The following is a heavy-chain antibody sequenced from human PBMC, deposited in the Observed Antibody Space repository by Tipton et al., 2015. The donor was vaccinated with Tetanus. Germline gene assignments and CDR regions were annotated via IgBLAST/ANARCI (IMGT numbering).Heavy chain of an antibody. CDR3: ARDRGDYIYYGMDV. D-gene: IGHD3-22*01. J-gene: IGHJ6*02. CDR1: GYTFTGYY. V-gene: IGHV1-2*02. Sequence: QLVQSGAEVKKPGASVKVSCKASGYTFTGYYMYWVRQAPGQGLEWMGWIDPNSGGTVYAQKFQGGVTMTRDRSISTAYMELKSLRSGDRAVYYCARDRGDYIYYGMDVWGPGTTVTVS. CDR2: IDPNSGGT.